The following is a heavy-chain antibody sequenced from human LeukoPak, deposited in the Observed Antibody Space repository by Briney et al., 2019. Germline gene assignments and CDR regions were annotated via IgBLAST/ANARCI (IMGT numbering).Heavy chain of an antibody. D-gene: IGHD6-19*01. V-gene: IGHV4-59*01. CDR3: ARVRSSGWGKNFDY. CDR2: IYYSGST. Sequence: SETLSLTCTVSGGSISSYYWSWIRQPPGKGLEWIGNIYYSGSTNYNPSLKSRVTISVDTSKNQFSLKLSSVTAADTAVYYCARVRSSGWGKNFDYWGQGTLVTVSS. CDR1: GGSISSYY. J-gene: IGHJ4*02.